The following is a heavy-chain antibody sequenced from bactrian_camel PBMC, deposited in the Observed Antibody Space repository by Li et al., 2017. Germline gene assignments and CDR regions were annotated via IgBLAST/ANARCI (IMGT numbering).Heavy chain of an antibody. J-gene: IGHJ4*01. CDR1: GYIDSNYC. CDR3: VADPSVFPVCRIGVMRMDY. CDR2: IDRDGIT. V-gene: IGHV3S53*01. Sequence: HVQLVESGGGSVDAGGSLRLSCAASGYIDSNYCMGWFRQAPGKQREGVAGIDRDGITSYADSVKGRFIISQDRAKKTLYLQMDSLKPEDTAMYYCVADPSVFPVCRIGVMRMDYRGQGTQVTVS.